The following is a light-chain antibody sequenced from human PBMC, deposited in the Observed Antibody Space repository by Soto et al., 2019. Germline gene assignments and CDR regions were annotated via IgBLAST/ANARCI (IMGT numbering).Light chain of an antibody. V-gene: IGKV3-11*01. CDR3: QQRSNWPPIT. CDR2: DAS. Sequence: NVLTPSPPTLSLSPGERTTLSRRASQSVSSYLAWYQQKPGQAPRLLIYDASNRATGIPARFSGSGSGTDFTLTISSLEPEDFAVYYCQQRSNWPPITFGQGTRLEIK. J-gene: IGKJ5*01. CDR1: QSVSSY.